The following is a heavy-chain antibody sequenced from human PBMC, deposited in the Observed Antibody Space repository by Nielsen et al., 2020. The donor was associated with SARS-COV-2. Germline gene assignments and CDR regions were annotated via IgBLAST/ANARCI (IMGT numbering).Heavy chain of an antibody. J-gene: IGHJ3*02. CDR2: ISAYNGNT. Sequence: ASVKVSCKASGGTFSSYAISWVRQAPGQGLEWMGWISAYNGNTNYAQKLQGRVTMTTDTSTSTAYMELRSLRSDDTAVYYCARVATIFGVVPGAFDIWGQGTMVTVSS. CDR1: GGTFSSYA. CDR3: ARVATIFGVVPGAFDI. V-gene: IGHV1-18*01. D-gene: IGHD3-3*01.